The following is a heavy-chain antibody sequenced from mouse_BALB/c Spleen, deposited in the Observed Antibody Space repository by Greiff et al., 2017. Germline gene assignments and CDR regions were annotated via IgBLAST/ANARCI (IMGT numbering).Heavy chain of an antibody. CDR2: INPNNGGT. CDR3: ARGELGQSWFAY. D-gene: IGHD4-1*01. Sequence: EVKLVESGPELVKPGASVKISCKTSGYTFTEYTMHWVKQSHGKSLEWIGGINPNNGGTSYNQKFKGKATLTVDKSSSTAYMELRSLTSEDSAVYYCARGELGQSWFAYWGQGTLVTVSA. V-gene: IGHV1-18*01. CDR1: GYTFTEYT. J-gene: IGHJ3*01.